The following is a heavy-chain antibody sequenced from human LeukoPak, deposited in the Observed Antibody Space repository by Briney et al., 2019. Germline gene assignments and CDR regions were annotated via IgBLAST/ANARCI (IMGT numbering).Heavy chain of an antibody. CDR1: GGSISSHY. D-gene: IGHD3-3*01. V-gene: IGHV4-59*11. CDR3: SGEAYEGWFDP. CDR2: IYYSGST. Sequence: SETLSLTCTVSGGSISSHYWSWIRQPPGKGLEWIGYIYYSGSTNYNPSLKSRVTISVDTSKNQFSLKLSSVTAADTAVYYCSGEAYEGWFDPWGQGTLVVASS. J-gene: IGHJ5*02.